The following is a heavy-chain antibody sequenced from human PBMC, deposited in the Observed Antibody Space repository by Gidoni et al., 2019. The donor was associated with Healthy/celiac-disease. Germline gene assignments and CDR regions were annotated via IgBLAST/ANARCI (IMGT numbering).Heavy chain of an antibody. CDR3: ASATRGITMVRGVIISNWNYYGMDV. CDR2: IIPIFGTA. V-gene: IGHV1-69*06. CDR1: GGTFSSYA. Sequence: QVQLVQSGAEVKKPGSSVKVSCKASGGTFSSYAISWVRQAPGQGLEWMGGIIPIFGTANYAQKFQGRVTITADKSTSTAYMELSSLRSEDTAVYYCASATRGITMVRGVIISNWNYYGMDVWGQGTTVTVSS. D-gene: IGHD3-10*01. J-gene: IGHJ6*02.